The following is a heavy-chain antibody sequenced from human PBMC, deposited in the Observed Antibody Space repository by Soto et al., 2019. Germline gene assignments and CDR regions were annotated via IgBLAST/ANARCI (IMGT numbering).Heavy chain of an antibody. CDR1: GFSFSSYA. D-gene: IGHD1-1*01. CDR3: AKRATGTYFGY. V-gene: IGHV3-23*01. CDR2: ISGSGDST. Sequence: EVQLLESGGGLVQPGGSLRLSCAASGFSFSSYAMNWVRQAPGKGLEWVSVISGSGDSTYYADSVKGRFTISRDNSKNTLYLQMNSLIAEDTAVYYGAKRATGTYFGYWGQGALVTVSS. J-gene: IGHJ4*02.